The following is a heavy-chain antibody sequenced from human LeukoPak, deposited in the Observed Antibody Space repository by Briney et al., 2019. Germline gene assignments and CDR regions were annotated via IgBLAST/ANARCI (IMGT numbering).Heavy chain of an antibody. V-gene: IGHV3-23*01. CDR1: GFTFSSYA. CDR2: IFPSGGEI. CDR3: ATYRQVLLPFES. Sequence: GGSLRLSCAASGFTFSSYAMIWVRQPPGKGLEWVSSIFPSGGEIHYADSVRGRFTISRDNSKSTLSLQMNSLRDEDTAIYYCATYRQVLLPFESWGQGTLVTVSS. J-gene: IGHJ4*02. D-gene: IGHD2-8*02.